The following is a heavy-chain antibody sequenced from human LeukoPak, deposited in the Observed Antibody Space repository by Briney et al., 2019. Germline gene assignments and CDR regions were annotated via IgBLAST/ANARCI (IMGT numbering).Heavy chain of an antibody. D-gene: IGHD3-22*01. CDR2: INPSGGST. CDR3: ARAKKEYYHDSSGYSFFDY. J-gene: IGHJ4*02. CDR1: GYTFTSYY. Sequence: GASVKVSCKASGYTFTSYYMHWVRQAPGQGLEWMGIINPSGGSTSYAQKFQGRVTMTRDTSTSTVYMELSSLRSEDTAVYYCARAKKEYYHDSSGYSFFDYWGQGTLVTVSS. V-gene: IGHV1-46*01.